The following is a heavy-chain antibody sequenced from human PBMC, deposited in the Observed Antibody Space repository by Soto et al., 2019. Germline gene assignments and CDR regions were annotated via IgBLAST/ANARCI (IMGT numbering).Heavy chain of an antibody. CDR3: ARAAPYYDFWSGYYDY. D-gene: IGHD3-3*01. J-gene: IGHJ4*02. Sequence: VXSVKVSFKASGYTFTSYYMHWVRHSPGQGLEWMGIINPSGGSTSYAQKFQGRVTMTRDTSTSTVYMELSSLRSEDTAVYYCARAAPYYDFWSGYYDYWGQGTLVTVSS. V-gene: IGHV1-46*01. CDR1: GYTFTSYY. CDR2: INPSGGST.